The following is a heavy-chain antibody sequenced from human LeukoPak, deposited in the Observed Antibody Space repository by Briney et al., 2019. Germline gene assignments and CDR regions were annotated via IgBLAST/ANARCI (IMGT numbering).Heavy chain of an antibody. CDR2: IYTSGST. D-gene: IGHD3-3*01. J-gene: IGHJ4*02. CDR3: ARGRYDFWSGYWFDY. V-gene: IGHV4-4*07. Sequence: SETLSLTRTVSGGSISSYYWSWIRQPAGKGLEWIGRIYTSGSTNYNPSLKSRVTMSVDTSKNQFSLKLSSVTAADTAVYYCARGRYDFWSGYWFDYWGQGTLVTVSS. CDR1: GGSISSYY.